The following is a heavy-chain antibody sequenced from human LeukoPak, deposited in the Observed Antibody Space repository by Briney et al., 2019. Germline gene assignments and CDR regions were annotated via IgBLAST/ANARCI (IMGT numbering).Heavy chain of an antibody. J-gene: IGHJ4*02. V-gene: IGHV1-18*01. CDR3: ARPCTYYYDSSGYPYYFDY. CDR2: ISAYNGNT. D-gene: IGHD3-22*01. Sequence: ASVNVSCKASGYTFTSYGISWVRQAPGQGLEWMGWISAYNGNTNYAQKLQGRVTMTTDTSTSTAYMELRSLRSDDTAVYYCARPCTYYYDSSGYPYYFDYWGQGTLVTVSS. CDR1: GYTFTSYG.